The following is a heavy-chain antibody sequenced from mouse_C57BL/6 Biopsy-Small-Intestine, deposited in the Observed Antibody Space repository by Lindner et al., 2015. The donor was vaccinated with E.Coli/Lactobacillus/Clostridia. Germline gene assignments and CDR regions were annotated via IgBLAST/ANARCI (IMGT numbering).Heavy chain of an antibody. CDR2: INPNNGNT. V-gene: IGHV1-39*01. CDR3: AREGTGTIFDY. J-gene: IGHJ2*01. D-gene: IGHD4-1*01. CDR1: GYSFTDYN. Sequence: VQLQESGPELVKPGASVKISCKASGYSFTDYNMNWVKQSNGKSLEWIGVINPNNGNTKYNQKFKGKATLTVDQSSNTAYMQLNSLTSEDSAVYYCAREGTGTIFDYWGQGTTLTVSS.